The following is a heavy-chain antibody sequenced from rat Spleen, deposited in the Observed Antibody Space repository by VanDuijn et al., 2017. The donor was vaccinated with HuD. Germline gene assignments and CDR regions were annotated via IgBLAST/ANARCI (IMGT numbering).Heavy chain of an antibody. CDR1: GLKFTDHW. CDR3: VREELGVRD. V-gene: IGHV4-2*01. J-gene: IGHJ2*01. Sequence: EVKLVESGGGLVEPGRFSKLTCAAPGLKFTDHWLGWVRQAPGQGLEWIGEINKDSRTKKYAPSLNDKFTISRDNAQNTLWLQMTKLGSEDTATNYCVREELGVRDWGQGVMVTVSS. D-gene: IGHD4-4*01. CDR2: INKDSRTK.